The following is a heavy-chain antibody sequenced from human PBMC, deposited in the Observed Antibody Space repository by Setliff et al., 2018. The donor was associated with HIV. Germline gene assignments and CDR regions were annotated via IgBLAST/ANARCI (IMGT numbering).Heavy chain of an antibody. CDR2: INHSGGT. CDR3: AKVFPPMVLPFDI. J-gene: IGHJ3*02. V-gene: IGHV4-34*01. D-gene: IGHD3-10*01. CDR1: GGTFSLHY. Sequence: KPSETLSLTCAVSGGTFSLHYYTWIRQSPLRGLEWIGEINHSGGTRYNPSLESRVTMSLDSSRKQFALRLISVTAADTAVYYCAKVFPPMVLPFDIWGQGTMVTVSS.